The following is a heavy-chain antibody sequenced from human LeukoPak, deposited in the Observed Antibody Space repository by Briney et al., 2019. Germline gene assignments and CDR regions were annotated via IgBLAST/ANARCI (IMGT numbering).Heavy chain of an antibody. J-gene: IGHJ4*02. CDR3: ASSYCSGGSCYSPHFDY. D-gene: IGHD2-15*01. V-gene: IGHV4-61*01. Sequence: SETLSHTCTVSGGSVSSGSYYWSWIRQPPGKGLEWIGYIYYSGSTNYNPSLKSRVTISVDTSKNQFSLKLSSVTAADTAVYYCASSYCSGGSCYSPHFDYWGQGTLVTVSS. CDR2: IYYSGST. CDR1: GGSVSSGSYY.